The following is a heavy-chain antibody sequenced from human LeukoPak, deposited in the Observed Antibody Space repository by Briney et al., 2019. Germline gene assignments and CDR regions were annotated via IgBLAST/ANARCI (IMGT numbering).Heavy chain of an antibody. Sequence: PSETLSLTCAVYGGSFSGYYWSWIRQPPGKGLEWIGEINHSGSTNYNPSLKSRVTISVDTSKKQFSLKLCSVTAADTAVYYCARGSSAQRYWGQGTLVTVSS. D-gene: IGHD3-22*01. V-gene: IGHV4-34*01. J-gene: IGHJ4*02. CDR1: GGSFSGYY. CDR3: ARGSSAQRY. CDR2: INHSGST.